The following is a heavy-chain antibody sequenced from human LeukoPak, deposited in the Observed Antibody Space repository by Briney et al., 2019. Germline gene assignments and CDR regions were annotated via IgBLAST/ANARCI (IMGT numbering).Heavy chain of an antibody. J-gene: IGHJ4*02. D-gene: IGHD1-7*01. CDR1: GFTFSSYA. Sequence: GRSLRLSCAASGFTFSSYAMHWVRQAPGKGLEWVSRIDYDGSITNYADSVKGRFTISRDNARNTLYLHMNSLRVDDTAVYYCVKDLGGNYDYWGQGTLVTVSS. CDR3: VKDLGGNYDY. V-gene: IGHV3-74*01. CDR2: IDYDGSIT.